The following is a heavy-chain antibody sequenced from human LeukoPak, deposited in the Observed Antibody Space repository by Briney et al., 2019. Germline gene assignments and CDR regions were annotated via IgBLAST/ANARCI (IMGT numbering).Heavy chain of an antibody. J-gene: IGHJ4*02. D-gene: IGHD3-22*01. CDR3: ARGVSVYYDSSGYYYFDY. Sequence: SETLSLTCTVSGDSTSSDAFYWSWVRQHPGKGLEWIGYIYYSGSTSYNPSLKSRPTISVDTSKNQFSLKLRSVTAADTAVYYCARGVSVYYDSSGYYYFDYWGQGTLVTVSS. CDR2: IYYSGST. V-gene: IGHV4-31*03. CDR1: GDSTSSDAFY.